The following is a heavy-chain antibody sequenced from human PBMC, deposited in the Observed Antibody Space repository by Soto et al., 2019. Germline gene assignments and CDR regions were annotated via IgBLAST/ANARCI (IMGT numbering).Heavy chain of an antibody. Sequence: GGSLRLSCAASGFTFSSYGMHWVRQAPGKGLEWVAVISYDGSNNYYADSVKGRFTISRDNSKNTLYLQMNSLRAEDTAVYYCAKDLFPLWPPEYWGQGSLVTVSS. CDR3: AKDLFPLWPPEY. CDR1: GFTFSSYG. V-gene: IGHV3-30*18. D-gene: IGHD3-10*01. CDR2: ISYDGSNN. J-gene: IGHJ4*02.